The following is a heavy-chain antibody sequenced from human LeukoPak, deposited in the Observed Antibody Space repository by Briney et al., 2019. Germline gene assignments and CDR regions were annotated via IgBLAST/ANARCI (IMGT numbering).Heavy chain of an antibody. V-gene: IGHV4-4*07. D-gene: IGHD3-22*01. J-gene: IGHJ4*02. CDR1: GESISNYF. CDR2: IYTSGSP. CDR3: ARESKSYDGSDFYHDS. Sequence: SETLSLTCTVSGESISNYFWSWIRQPAGKGLEWIGRIYTSGSPDYNPSLKSRVTMSVDTSKNHFSLKLWSVTAADTAVYYCARESKSYDGSDFYHDSWGQGTLVTVS.